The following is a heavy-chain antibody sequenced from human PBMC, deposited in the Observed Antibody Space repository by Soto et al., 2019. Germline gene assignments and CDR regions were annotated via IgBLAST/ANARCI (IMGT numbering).Heavy chain of an antibody. CDR2: IYYSGST. V-gene: IGHV4-31*03. Sequence: QVQLQESGPGLVKPSQTLSLTCTVSGGSISSGGYYWSWLRQHPGKGLEWIGYIYYSGSTYYNPSLKSRVTISVDTSKNQFSRKLSSVTAADTAVYYCARSYCSSTSCIGDWFDPWGQGTLVTVSS. D-gene: IGHD2-2*01. CDR1: GGSISSGGYY. CDR3: ARSYCSSTSCIGDWFDP. J-gene: IGHJ5*02.